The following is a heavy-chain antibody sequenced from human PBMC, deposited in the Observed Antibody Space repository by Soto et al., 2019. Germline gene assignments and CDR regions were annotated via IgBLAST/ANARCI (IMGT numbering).Heavy chain of an antibody. CDR1: GFTFSNAW. J-gene: IGHJ6*02. Sequence: GGSLRLSCAASGFTFSNAWMSWVRQAPGKGLEWVGRIKSKTDGGTTDYAAPVKGRFTISRDDSKNTQYMQMNSPKTEDTAVYYYTTGGPYSSSSYGIDYYYGMDVWGQGTTVTVSS. CDR3: TTGGPYSSSSYGIDYYYGMDV. CDR2: IKSKTDGGTT. D-gene: IGHD6-13*01. V-gene: IGHV3-15*01.